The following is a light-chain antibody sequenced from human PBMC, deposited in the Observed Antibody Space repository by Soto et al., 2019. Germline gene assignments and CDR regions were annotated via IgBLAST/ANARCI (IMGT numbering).Light chain of an antibody. CDR1: HTIVSSY. CDR3: QQGT. J-gene: IGKJ3*01. CDR2: GAS. Sequence: EVVLTQSPGTLSLSPGERATLSCRASHTIVSSYLAWYQQKPGQAPRLLLYGASNRATGIPDRFSGSGSGTDVALTISSVEPEDFAVYYCQQGTFGPGTRVEIK. V-gene: IGKV3-20*01.